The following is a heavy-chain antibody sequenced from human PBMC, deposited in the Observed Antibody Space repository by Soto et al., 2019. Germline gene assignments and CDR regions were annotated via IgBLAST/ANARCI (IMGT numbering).Heavy chain of an antibody. J-gene: IGHJ4*02. CDR2: ISYDGSNK. Sequence: QVQLVESGGGVVQPGRSLRLSCAASGFTFSSYGMHWVRQAPGKGLEWVAVISYDGSNKYYADSVKGRFTISRDNSKNTLYLQMNSLRAEDTAVYYCARGASVATEYWGQGTLVTVSS. CDR1: GFTFSSYG. D-gene: IGHD5-12*01. CDR3: ARGASVATEY. V-gene: IGHV3-30*03.